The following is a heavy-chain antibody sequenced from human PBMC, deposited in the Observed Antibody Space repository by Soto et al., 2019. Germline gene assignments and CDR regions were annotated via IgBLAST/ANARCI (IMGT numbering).Heavy chain of an antibody. V-gene: IGHV3-30*18. D-gene: IGHD3-3*01. Sequence: QVHLVESGGGVVQPGRSLRLSCAASGVTFSSHGMHWIHQAPGKGLEWVAVIPYDGSHQYYADSVKGRFSISRDNSKNTLYLQMNSLRAEDTAVYYCAKLRVLEWEVQESDYGGQGTLVSVSS. CDR1: GVTFSSHG. CDR2: IPYDGSHQ. J-gene: IGHJ4*02. CDR3: AKLRVLEWEVQESDY.